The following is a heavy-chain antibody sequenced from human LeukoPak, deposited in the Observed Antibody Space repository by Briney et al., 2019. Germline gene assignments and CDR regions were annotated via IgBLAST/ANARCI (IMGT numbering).Heavy chain of an antibody. D-gene: IGHD7-27*01. Sequence: GGSLRLSCAASGFTFGDYYMSWIRQAPGKGLEWVSYISTSSTYSDYADSVKGRFTISRDNAKNSLYLQMNSLEAEDTAVYYCARDKRRSLGIGFDYWGQGTLVTVSS. CDR3: ARDKRRSLGIGFDY. CDR1: GFTFGDYY. J-gene: IGHJ4*02. CDR2: ISTSSTYS. V-gene: IGHV3-11*06.